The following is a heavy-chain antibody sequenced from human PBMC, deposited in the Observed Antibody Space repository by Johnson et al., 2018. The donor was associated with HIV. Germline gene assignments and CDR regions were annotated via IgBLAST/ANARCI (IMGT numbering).Heavy chain of an antibody. CDR1: GFTFSSYA. CDR3: AKDRILSGYGPGAFDI. CDR2: ISYDGSNK. Sequence: MQLVESGGGVVQPGRSLRLSCAASGFTFSSYAMHWVRQAPGKGLEWVAVISYDGSNKYYADSVKGRFPISRDNSKNTLYLQMNSLRAEDTAVYYCAKDRILSGYGPGAFDIWGQGTMVTVSS. J-gene: IGHJ3*02. V-gene: IGHV3-30*04. D-gene: IGHD5-12*01.